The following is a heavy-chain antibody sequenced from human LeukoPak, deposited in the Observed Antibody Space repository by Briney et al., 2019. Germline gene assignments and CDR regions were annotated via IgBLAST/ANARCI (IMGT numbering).Heavy chain of an antibody. D-gene: IGHD3-22*01. CDR1: GYTFTSYY. Sequence: ASVKVSCKASGYTFTSYYMHWVRQAPGQGLEWMGWMNPNSGITGYAQKFQGRVSMTRNTSIGTAYMELSSLKSEDTAVYYCARGLYYYDSNGRTPYDYWGQGTLVTVSS. J-gene: IGHJ4*02. V-gene: IGHV1-8*02. CDR3: ARGLYYYDSNGRTPYDY. CDR2: MNPNSGIT.